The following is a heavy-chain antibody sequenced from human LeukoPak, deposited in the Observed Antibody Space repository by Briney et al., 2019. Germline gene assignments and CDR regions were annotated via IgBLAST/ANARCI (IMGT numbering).Heavy chain of an antibody. V-gene: IGHV1-69*13. J-gene: IGHJ4*02. Sequence: ASVKVSCKASGGTFSSYAISWVRQAPGQGLEWMGGIIPIFGTANYAQKFQGRVTITADESTSTAYMELSSLRSEDTAVYYCARGGGIGLPAAAAYWGQGTLVTVSS. CDR3: ARGGGIGLPAAAAY. CDR1: GGTFSSYA. CDR2: IIPIFGTA. D-gene: IGHD2-2*01.